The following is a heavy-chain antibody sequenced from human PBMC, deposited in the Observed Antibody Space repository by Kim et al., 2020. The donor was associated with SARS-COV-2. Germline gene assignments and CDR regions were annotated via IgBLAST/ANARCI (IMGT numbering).Heavy chain of an antibody. V-gene: IGHV1-46*01. CDR1: GYTFTSYQ. CDR3: ARHFHGMDV. D-gene: IGHD3-3*02. Sequence: ASVKVSCKASGYTFTSYQMQWVRQAPGQGLEWMGIINPRSGTMSYAQKFQGRITMTSDTSTSTVNMELSSLRSEDTAVYYCARHFHGMDVWGQGTTVTV. J-gene: IGHJ6*02. CDR2: INPRSGTM.